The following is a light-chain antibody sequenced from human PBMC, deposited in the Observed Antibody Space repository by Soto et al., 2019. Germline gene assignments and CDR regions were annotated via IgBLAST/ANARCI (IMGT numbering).Light chain of an antibody. CDR1: QSVSSSY. CDR2: RAS. CDR3: QQYNSYPLT. Sequence: EIGLTQSPGTLSLSPGERATLSCRASQSVSSSYLAWYQQKPGQSPRLLIYRASTRATGIPARFSGSGSGTEFTLTISSLQSEDFATYYCQQYNSYPLTFGGGTKVDIK. V-gene: IGKV3-15*01. J-gene: IGKJ4*01.